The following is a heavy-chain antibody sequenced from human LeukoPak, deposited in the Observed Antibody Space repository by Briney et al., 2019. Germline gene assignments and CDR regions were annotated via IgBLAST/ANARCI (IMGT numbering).Heavy chain of an antibody. V-gene: IGHV1-2*02. D-gene: IGHD2-15*01. CDR2: INPNSGGT. CDR1: GYTFTSYA. J-gene: IGHJ5*02. CDR3: AREPEDCSGGSCYSVVFDP. Sequence: ASVKVSCKASGYTFTSYAMNWVRQAPGQGLEWMGWINPNSGGTNYAQKFQGRVTMTRDTSISTAYMELSRLRSDDTAVYYCAREPEDCSGGSCYSVVFDPWGQGTLVTVSS.